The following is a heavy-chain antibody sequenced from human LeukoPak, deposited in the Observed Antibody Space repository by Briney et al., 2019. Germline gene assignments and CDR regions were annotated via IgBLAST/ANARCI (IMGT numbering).Heavy chain of an antibody. V-gene: IGHV1-2*02. Sequence: ASVKVSCKASGHTFTGYYMHWVRQAPGQGLEWMGWINPNSGGTNYAQKFQGRVTMTRDTSISTAYMELSRLRSDDTAVYYCARDPLVVITTAPAANAFDIWSQGTMVTVSS. D-gene: IGHD3-22*01. CDR1: GHTFTGYY. CDR3: ARDPLVVITTAPAANAFDI. CDR2: INPNSGGT. J-gene: IGHJ3*02.